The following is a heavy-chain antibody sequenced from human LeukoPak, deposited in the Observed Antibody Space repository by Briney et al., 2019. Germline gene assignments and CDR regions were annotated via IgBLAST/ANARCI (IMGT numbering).Heavy chain of an antibody. Sequence: ASVKVSCKASRYTFTGYYMHWVRQAPGQGLEWMGWINPNSGGTNYAQKFQGRVTMTRDTSISTAYMELSRLRSDDTAVYYCAREKLVSGSYYGPGWFDPWGQGTLVTVSS. CDR3: AREKLVSGSYYGPGWFDP. CDR1: RYTFTGYY. V-gene: IGHV1-2*02. J-gene: IGHJ5*02. D-gene: IGHD1-26*01. CDR2: INPNSGGT.